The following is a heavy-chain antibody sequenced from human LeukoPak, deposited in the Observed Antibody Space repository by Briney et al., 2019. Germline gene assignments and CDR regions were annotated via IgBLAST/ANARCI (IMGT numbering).Heavy chain of an antibody. V-gene: IGHV3-13*04. CDR3: ARGSSYDILSRYYGMDV. CDR1: GFTFRSYD. D-gene: IGHD3-9*01. J-gene: IGHJ6*02. CDR2: IGTAGDT. Sequence: PGGSLRLSCAASGFTFRSYDMFWVRQPTGKGLEWVSGIGTAGDTNCADSVKGRFTISRENAKNSLYLQMNSLRAGDTAVYYCARGSSYDILSRYYGMDVWGQGTTVTVSS.